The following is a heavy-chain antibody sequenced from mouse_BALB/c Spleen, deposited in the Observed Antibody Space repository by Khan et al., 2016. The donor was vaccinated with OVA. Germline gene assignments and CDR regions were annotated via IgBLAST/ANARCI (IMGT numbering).Heavy chain of an antibody. D-gene: IGHD2-12*01. CDR2: INPRSGYT. CDR1: GYTFTSHT. J-gene: IGHJ4*01. V-gene: IGHV1-4*01. CDR3: ARRTTEYALDY. Sequence: VELVESGAELARPGASVKMSCKASGYTFTSHTMHWVKQRPGQGLEWIGYINPRSGYTQYNQKFNDKATLTADISSSTAYMHLSSLTSEDSAVYYCARRTTEYALDYWGQGTSVTVTS.